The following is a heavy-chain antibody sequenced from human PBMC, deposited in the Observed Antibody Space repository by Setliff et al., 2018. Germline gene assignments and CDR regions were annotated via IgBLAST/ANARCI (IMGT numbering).Heavy chain of an antibody. J-gene: IGHJ6*03. V-gene: IGHV3-74*01. CDR3: ARERVGRYYYYHMDV. CDR2: INPDGSTT. CDR1: GFTFSNYE. Sequence: AGGSLRLSCAASGFTFSNYEMNWVRQAPGKGLKWVSYINPDGSTTSYADSVKGRFTISRDNAKNTVYLQMNRLRDEDTAVYYCARERVGRYYYYHMDVWGKGTTVTVSS. D-gene: IGHD1-26*01.